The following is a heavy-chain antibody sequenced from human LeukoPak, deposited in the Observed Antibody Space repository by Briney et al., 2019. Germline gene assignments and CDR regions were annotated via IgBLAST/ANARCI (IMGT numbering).Heavy chain of an antibody. Sequence: GGSLRLSCAASGFIFSNYAMRWVRQAPGKGLEWVSAISGSGGSTYYADSVKGRFTISRDNSKNTLYLQMNSLRAEDTAIYYCAKAYYFDSSAFYRPRTPFDYWGQGTLVTASS. CDR1: GFIFSNYA. D-gene: IGHD3-22*01. V-gene: IGHV3-23*01. J-gene: IGHJ4*02. CDR2: ISGSGGST. CDR3: AKAYYFDSSAFYRPRTPFDY.